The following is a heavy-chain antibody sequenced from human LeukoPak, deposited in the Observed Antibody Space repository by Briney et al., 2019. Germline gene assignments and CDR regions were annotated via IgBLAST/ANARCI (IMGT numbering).Heavy chain of an antibody. CDR3: ARAPLGDYYGSGSYVDY. J-gene: IGHJ4*02. CDR2: IYYSGST. CDR1: GGSISSGDYY. Sequence: SETLSLTCTVSGGSISSGDYYWSWIRQPPGKGLEWIGYIYYSGSTYYNPSLKSRVTISVDTSKNQFSLKLSSVTAADTAAYYCARAPLGDYYGSGSYVDYWGQGTLVTVSS. D-gene: IGHD3-10*01. V-gene: IGHV4-30-4*01.